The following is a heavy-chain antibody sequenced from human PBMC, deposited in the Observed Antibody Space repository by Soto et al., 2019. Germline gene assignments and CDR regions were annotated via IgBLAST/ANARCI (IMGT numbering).Heavy chain of an antibody. J-gene: IGHJ4*02. CDR2: IRSKAYGGTT. D-gene: IGHD6-19*01. Sequence: GVLRLSCTASGFTFGDYAMSWVRQAPGKGLEWVGFIRSKAYGGTTEYAASVKGRFTISRDDSKSIAYLQMNSLKTEDTAVYYCTRIAGYSSGWYYFDYWGQGTLVTVSS. CDR3: TRIAGYSSGWYYFDY. CDR1: GFTFGDYA. V-gene: IGHV3-49*04.